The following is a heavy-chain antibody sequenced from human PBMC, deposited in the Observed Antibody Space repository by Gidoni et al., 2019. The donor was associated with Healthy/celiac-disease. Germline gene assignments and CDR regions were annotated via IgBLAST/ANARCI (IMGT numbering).Heavy chain of an antibody. V-gene: IGHV1-2*02. CDR1: GYPFTGYY. D-gene: IGHD2-2*01. J-gene: IGHJ6*02. CDR3: ARGGSVVVPAATYGMDV. CDR2: INPNSGGT. Sequence: QVQLVQSGAEVKKPGASVKVSCQASGYPFTGYYMHWVRQAPGQGLEWMGWINPNSGGTNYAQKFQGRVTMTRDTSISTAYMELSRLRSDDTAVYYCARGGSVVVPAATYGMDVWGQGTTVTVSS.